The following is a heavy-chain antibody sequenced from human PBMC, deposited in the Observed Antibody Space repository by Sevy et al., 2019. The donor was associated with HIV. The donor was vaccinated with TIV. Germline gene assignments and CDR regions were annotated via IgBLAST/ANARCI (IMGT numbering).Heavy chain of an antibody. CDR2: INRNGANT. V-gene: IGHV3-20*04. Sequence: GGSLRLSCVASGFTFDDHDMSWVRQLPGKGLEWVAGINRNGANTGYADSVKGRFTISRDSVNNSLYLEMNSLRVEDTALYYCARCATSSDYYYGMDVWGQGTTVTVSS. CDR3: ARCATSSDYYYGMDV. CDR1: GFTFDDHD. J-gene: IGHJ6*02. D-gene: IGHD2-2*01.